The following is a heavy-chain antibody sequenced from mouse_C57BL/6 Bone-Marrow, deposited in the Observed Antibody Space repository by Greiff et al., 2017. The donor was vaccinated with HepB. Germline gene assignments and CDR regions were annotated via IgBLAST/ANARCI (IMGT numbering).Heavy chain of an antibody. J-gene: IGHJ4*01. CDR1: GFTFPDYY. CDR3: ARSSSTVSPYAMDY. D-gene: IGHD1-1*01. CDR2: IRSKANGYTT. Sequence: EVKLMESGGGLVQPGGSLSLSCAASGFTFPDYYMSWVRQPPGKALEWLGFIRSKANGYTTEYIAYVKGRFTISRDNSQSILYIQMIALSAEDSSDYYCARSSSTVSPYAMDYWGQGTSVTVSS. V-gene: IGHV7-3*01.